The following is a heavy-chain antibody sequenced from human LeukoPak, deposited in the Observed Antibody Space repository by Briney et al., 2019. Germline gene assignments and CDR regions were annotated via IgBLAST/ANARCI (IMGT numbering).Heavy chain of an antibody. CDR1: GFTFSDYY. CDR3: ARDLKMATISFYAFDI. Sequence: GGSLRLSCAASGFTFSDYYMSWIRQAPGKGLEWVSYISSSGSTIYYADSVKGRFTISRDNAKNSLYLQMNSLRAEDTAVYYCARDLKMATISFYAFDIWGQGTMVTVSS. D-gene: IGHD5-24*01. V-gene: IGHV3-11*01. J-gene: IGHJ3*02. CDR2: ISSSGSTI.